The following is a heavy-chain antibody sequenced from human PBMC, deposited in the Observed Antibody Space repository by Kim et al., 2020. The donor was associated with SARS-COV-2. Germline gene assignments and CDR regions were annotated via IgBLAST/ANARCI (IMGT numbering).Heavy chain of an antibody. D-gene: IGHD3-3*01. J-gene: IGHJ4*02. V-gene: IGHV4-31*03. Sequence: SETLSLTCTVSGGSISSGGCYWSWIRQHPGKGLEWIGYLYYSGSTYYNPSLKSRVTISVDTSKNQFSLKLSAVTAADTAVYYCARAGTIFGLVIAHLDYWGQGTPVTVSS. CDR3: ARAGTIFGLVIAHLDY. CDR2: LYYSGST. CDR1: GGSISSGGCY.